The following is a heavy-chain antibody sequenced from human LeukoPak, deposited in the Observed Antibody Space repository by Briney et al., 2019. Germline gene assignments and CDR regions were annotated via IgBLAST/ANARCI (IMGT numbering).Heavy chain of an antibody. CDR2: ISYDGSNK. CDR3: ARVWSVAAAGTEAFDI. D-gene: IGHD6-13*01. V-gene: IGHV3-30*03. CDR1: GFTFSSYG. J-gene: IGHJ3*02. Sequence: GRSLRLSCAASGFTFSSYGMHWVRQAPGKGLEWVAVISYDGSNKYYADSVKGRFTISRDNSKNTLYLQMNSLRAADTAVYYCARVWSVAAAGTEAFDIWGQGTMVTVSS.